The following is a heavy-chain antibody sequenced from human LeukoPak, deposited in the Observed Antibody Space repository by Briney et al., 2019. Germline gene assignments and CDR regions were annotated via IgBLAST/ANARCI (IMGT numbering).Heavy chain of an antibody. CDR3: ARRAGAYSHPYDY. CDR1: GFTVSSDS. CDR2: IYSGGST. D-gene: IGHD4/OR15-4a*01. J-gene: IGHJ4*02. Sequence: SGGSLRLSCTVSGFTVSSDSMSWVRQAPGKGLEWVSFIYSGGSTHYSDSVKGRFTISRDNSENTLYLQMNSLRAEDTAVYYCARRAGAYSHPYDYWGQGTLVTVSS. V-gene: IGHV3-53*01.